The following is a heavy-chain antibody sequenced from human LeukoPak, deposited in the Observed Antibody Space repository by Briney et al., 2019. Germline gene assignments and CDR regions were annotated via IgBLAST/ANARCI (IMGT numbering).Heavy chain of an antibody. D-gene: IGHD6-6*01. CDR2: INHSGST. CDR1: GGSFSGYY. Sequence: SETLSLTSAVYGGSFSGYYWSWLRQPPGKGLEWIGEINHSGSTNYNPSLKSRVTISVDTSKNQFSLKLSSVTAADTAVYYCAMLVAWFDPWGQGTLVTVSS. CDR3: AMLVAWFDP. V-gene: IGHV4-34*01. J-gene: IGHJ5*02.